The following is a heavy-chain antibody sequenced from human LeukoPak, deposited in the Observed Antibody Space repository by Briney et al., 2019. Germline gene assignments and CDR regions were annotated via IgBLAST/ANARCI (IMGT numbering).Heavy chain of an antibody. Sequence: PGGSLRLSCAASGFTFSSTSMSWVRQAPGKGLEWVAVTVGGGDGTYYADSVKGRFTISRDNSNNTLYLQMNSLRAEDTAVYYCAKVGGYTTYYFDYWGQGTLVTVSS. CDR1: GFTFSSTS. D-gene: IGHD5-12*01. V-gene: IGHV3-23*01. J-gene: IGHJ4*02. CDR2: TVGGGDGT. CDR3: AKVGGYTTYYFDY.